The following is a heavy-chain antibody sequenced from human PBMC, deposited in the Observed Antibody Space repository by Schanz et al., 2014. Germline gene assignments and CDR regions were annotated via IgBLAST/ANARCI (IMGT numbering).Heavy chain of an antibody. CDR3: ARGNNDYFYYYMDV. J-gene: IGHJ6*03. D-gene: IGHD1-1*01. CDR2: VSSTGSA. Sequence: QVQLQQWGAGVLKPSETLSLTCVVSGGSLSGHYWSWIRQPPGKGLEWIGYVSSTGSAESNPSLKSRVTLSVDTSKNQFSLKVRSVTAADTAVYFCARGNNDYFYYYMDVWGKGAAVTVSS. CDR1: GGSLSGHY. V-gene: IGHV4-34*11.